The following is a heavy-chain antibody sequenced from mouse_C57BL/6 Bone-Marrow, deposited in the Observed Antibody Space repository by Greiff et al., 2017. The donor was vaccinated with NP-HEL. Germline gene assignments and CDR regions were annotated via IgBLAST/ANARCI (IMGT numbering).Heavy chain of an antibody. J-gene: IGHJ1*03. D-gene: IGHD1-1*01. Sequence: EVQGVESGGGLVQPGGSLKLSCAASGFTFSDYGMAWVRQAPRKGPEWVAFISNLAYSIYYADTVTGRFTISRENAKNTLYLEMSSLRSEDTAMYYCARRDYGSSHWYFDVWGTGTTVTVSS. CDR2: ISNLAYSI. CDR1: GFTFSDYG. CDR3: ARRDYGSSHWYFDV. V-gene: IGHV5-15*01.